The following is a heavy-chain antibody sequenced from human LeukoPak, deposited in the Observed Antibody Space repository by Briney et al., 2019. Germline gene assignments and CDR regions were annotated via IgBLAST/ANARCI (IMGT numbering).Heavy chain of an antibody. V-gene: IGHV4-59*01. J-gene: IGHJ6*03. CDR2: IYYSGST. CDR1: GVSISSYY. Sequence: SETLSLTCTVSGVSISSYYWSWIRQPPGKGLEWIGYIYYSGSTNYNPSLKSRVTISVDTSKNQFSLKLSSVTAADTAVYYCARDNRRGDYYYYMDVWGKGTTVTISS. CDR3: ARDNRRGDYYYYMDV.